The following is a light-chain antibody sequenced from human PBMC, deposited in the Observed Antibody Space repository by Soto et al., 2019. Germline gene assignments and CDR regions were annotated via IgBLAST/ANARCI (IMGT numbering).Light chain of an antibody. Sequence: QSALTQPPSASGTPGQTIAISCSGGSSNIGSHTVNWYQQLPGTAPRLLIYSNTQRPSGVPDRFSGSKSGTSASLAISGLQSEDEADYYCVAWDDSLNGYVVFGGGTKVTVL. CDR3: VAWDDSLNGYVV. V-gene: IGLV1-44*01. J-gene: IGLJ2*01. CDR1: SSNIGSHT. CDR2: SNT.